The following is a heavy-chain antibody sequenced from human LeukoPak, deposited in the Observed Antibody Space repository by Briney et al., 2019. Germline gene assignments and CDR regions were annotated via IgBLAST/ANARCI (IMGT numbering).Heavy chain of an antibody. J-gene: IGHJ5*02. CDR1: GGSISSSNW. D-gene: IGHD6-13*01. CDR3: ERVGSAVEKNWFDP. V-gene: IGHV4-4*02. Sequence: PSGTLSLTCAVSGGSISSSNWWSWVRQPPGKGLEWIGEIYHSGSTNYNPSLKSRVTISVDKSKNQFSLKLSSVTAADTAVYYCERVGSAVEKNWFDPWGQGTLVTVSS. CDR2: IYHSGST.